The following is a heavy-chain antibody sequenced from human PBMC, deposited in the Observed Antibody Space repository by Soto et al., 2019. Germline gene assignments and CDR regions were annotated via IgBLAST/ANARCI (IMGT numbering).Heavy chain of an antibody. Sequence: EVQLVESGGVVVQPGGSLRLSCAASGFTFDDYTMHWVRQAPGKGLEWVSLISWDGGSTYYADSVKGRFTISRDKSKNSLYLQMNSLRTEDTALYYCAKELEESSLHLDISGQGTMVTVSS. D-gene: IGHD6-6*01. CDR1: GFTFDDYT. CDR3: AKELEESSLHLDI. J-gene: IGHJ3*02. CDR2: ISWDGGST. V-gene: IGHV3-43*01.